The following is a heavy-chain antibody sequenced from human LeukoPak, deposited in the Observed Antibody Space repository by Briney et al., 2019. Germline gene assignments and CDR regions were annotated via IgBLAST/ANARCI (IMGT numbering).Heavy chain of an antibody. CDR3: ARVDSHDRSGHFDP. D-gene: IGHD3-22*01. Sequence: SETLSLTCTVSGGSIHSRSHLWGWIRQPPGKGLEWIGSIEDSGSTYYNPSLKSRVTTSIYTSKNQFSLELTSVTAADTAVYYCARVDSHDRSGHFDPWGQGTLVIVSS. V-gene: IGHV4-39*07. CDR2: IEDSGST. J-gene: IGHJ5*02. CDR1: GGSIHSRSHL.